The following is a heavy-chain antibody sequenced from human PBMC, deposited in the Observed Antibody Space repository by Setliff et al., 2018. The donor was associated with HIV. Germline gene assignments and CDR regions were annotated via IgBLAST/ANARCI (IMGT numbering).Heavy chain of an antibody. CDR1: GYMFNNYW. D-gene: IGHD1-1*01. V-gene: IGHV5-51*01. CDR2: IYPGDSDT. J-gene: IGHJ6*02. Sequence: GESLKISCKGSGYMFNNYWIAWVRQVPGKGLEWMGIIYPGDSDTTYSPSFQGQVTISVDKSISTAYLQWSSLKASDSAMYYCARQTVHTTHSLDFGSPNRDYYYGMDVWGQGTTVTVSS. CDR3: ARQTVHTTHSLDFGSPNRDYYYGMDV.